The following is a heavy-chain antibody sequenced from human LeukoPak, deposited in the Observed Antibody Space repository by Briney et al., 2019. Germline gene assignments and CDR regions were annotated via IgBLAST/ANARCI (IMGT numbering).Heavy chain of an antibody. J-gene: IGHJ5*02. CDR2: IWYDGSNK. D-gene: IGHD4-23*01. CDR1: GFTFSSYG. CDR3: AKDQTVVRSNWFDP. V-gene: IGHV3-33*06. Sequence: GGSLRLSCAASGFTFSSYGMHWVRQAPGKGLEWVAVIWYDGSNKYYADSVKGRFTISRDNSKNTLYLQMNSLRAEDTAVYYCAKDQTVVRSNWFDPWGQGTLVTVSS.